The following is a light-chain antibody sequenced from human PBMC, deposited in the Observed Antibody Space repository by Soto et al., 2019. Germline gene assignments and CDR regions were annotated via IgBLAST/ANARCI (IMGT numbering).Light chain of an antibody. CDR2: EVS. Sequence: QSALTQPASVSGSPGQSITISCTGTSSDVGGYNYVSWYQHHPGKAPKIMFYEVSNRPSVVSNRFSGSKSGNTASLTISGLQAEDEADYYCSSYTSSSTLVFGGGTKLTVL. CDR3: SSYTSSSTLV. J-gene: IGLJ2*01. CDR1: SSDVGGYNY. V-gene: IGLV2-14*01.